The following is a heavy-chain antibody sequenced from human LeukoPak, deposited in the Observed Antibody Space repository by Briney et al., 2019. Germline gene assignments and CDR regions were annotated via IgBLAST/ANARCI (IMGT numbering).Heavy chain of an antibody. J-gene: IGHJ4*02. CDR2: INWNGGST. Sequence: GGSLRLSCAVSGFTFEDYGMTWVRQAPGKGLEWVSAINWNGGSTGYADSVKGRFTISRDNAKNSLYLQMNSLTAEDTALYHCARESDTFDYWGQGTLVTVSS. CDR3: ARESDTFDY. V-gene: IGHV3-20*01. CDR1: GFTFEDYG.